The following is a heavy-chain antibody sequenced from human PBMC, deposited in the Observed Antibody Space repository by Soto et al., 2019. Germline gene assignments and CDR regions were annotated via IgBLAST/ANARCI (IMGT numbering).Heavy chain of an antibody. CDR2: INPNSGGT. D-gene: IGHD3-3*01. Sequence: GASVKVSCKASGYTFTGYYMHWVRQAPGQGLEWMGWINPNSGGTNYAQKFQGWVTMTRDTSISTAYMELSRLRSDDTAVYFCARGDTIFGVVIIRRYAFDIWGQGTMVTVSS. J-gene: IGHJ3*02. CDR3: ARGDTIFGVVIIRRYAFDI. V-gene: IGHV1-2*04. CDR1: GYTFTGYY.